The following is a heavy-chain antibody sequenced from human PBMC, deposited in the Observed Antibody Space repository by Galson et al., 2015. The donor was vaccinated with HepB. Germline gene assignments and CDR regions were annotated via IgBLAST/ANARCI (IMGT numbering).Heavy chain of an antibody. Sequence: LSLTCTVSGGSISSYYWSWIRQPPGKGLEWIGYIYYSGSTNYNPSLKSRVTISVDTSKNQFSLKLSSVTAADTAVYYCARETCSGGSCYFGNKPQYYFDYWGQGTLVTVSS. CDR1: GGSISSYY. V-gene: IGHV4-59*01. J-gene: IGHJ4*02. D-gene: IGHD2-15*01. CDR2: IYYSGST. CDR3: ARETCSGGSCYFGNKPQYYFDY.